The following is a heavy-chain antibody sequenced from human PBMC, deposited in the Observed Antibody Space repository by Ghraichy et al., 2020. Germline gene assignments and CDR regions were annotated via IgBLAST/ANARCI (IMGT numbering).Heavy chain of an antibody. D-gene: IGHD6-19*01. J-gene: IGHJ2*01. CDR1: GITFNNFA. CDR3: ARTGYSSGWSSGYFNL. CDR2: IGSGTIGT. Sequence: GESLNISCAASGITFNNFAISWVRQPPGKGPEWVSSIGSGTIGTYYADSVRGRFTLSRDNSKNMLYLQMNSLRVEDTAKYFCARTGYSSGWSSGYFNLWGRGTLVTVSS. V-gene: IGHV3-23*01.